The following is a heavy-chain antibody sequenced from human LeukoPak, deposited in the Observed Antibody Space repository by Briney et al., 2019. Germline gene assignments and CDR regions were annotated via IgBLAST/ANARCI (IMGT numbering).Heavy chain of an antibody. CDR1: GGSTGSDY. V-gene: IGHV4-59*01. CDR3: ARGGRSGGSRYYYYYYGMDV. J-gene: IGHJ6*02. D-gene: IGHD2-15*01. CDR2: VYYSGVT. Sequence: SETLSLTCTVSGGSTGSDYWSWIRQPPGKGLEWIAYVYYSGVTSYNPSLKSRVAISIDTSKNQFSLKLSSVTAADTAVYYCARGGRSGGSRYYYYYYGMDVWGQGTTVTVSS.